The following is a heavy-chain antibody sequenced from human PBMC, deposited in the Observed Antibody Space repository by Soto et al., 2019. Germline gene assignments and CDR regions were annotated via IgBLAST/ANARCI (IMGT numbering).Heavy chain of an antibody. D-gene: IGHD1-20*01. J-gene: IGHJ4*02. V-gene: IGHV4-34*01. Sequence: SETLSLTCAIFGGSFSGYYCNWIRQSPGKGLEWIGEINHSGSTSYNPSLKSRVTISLDTSKNQFSLILSSVTAADTAVYYCARGLDNIDYWGTGTLGKVS. CDR3: ARGLDNIDY. CDR2: INHSGST. CDR1: GGSFSGYY.